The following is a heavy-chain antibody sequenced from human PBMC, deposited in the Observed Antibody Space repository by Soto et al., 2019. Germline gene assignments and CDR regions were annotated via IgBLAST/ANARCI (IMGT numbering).Heavy chain of an antibody. CDR2: IIPILGIA. D-gene: IGHD6-13*01. J-gene: IGHJ4*02. CDR1: GGTFSSYT. V-gene: IGHV1-69*02. Sequence: QVQLVQSGAEVKKPGSSVKVSCKASGGTFSSYTISWVRQAPGQGLEWMGRIIPILGIANYAQKFQGRVTITADKSTSTAHMELSSLRSEDTAVSYYARAGDSRHSWGQGTLVTVSS. CDR3: ARAGDSRHS.